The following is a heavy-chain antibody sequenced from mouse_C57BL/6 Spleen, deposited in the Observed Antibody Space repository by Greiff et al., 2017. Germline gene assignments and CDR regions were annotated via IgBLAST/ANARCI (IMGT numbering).Heavy chain of an antibody. CDR3: AKTGTGRYYIDY. J-gene: IGHJ2*01. CDR2: ISSGSSTI. CDR1: GFTFSDYG. D-gene: IGHD4-1*01. Sequence: EVQLVESGGGLVKPGGSLKLSCAASGFTFSDYGMHWVRQAPEKGLEWVAYISSGSSTIYYADTVKGRFTISRDNDKNTLFLQMTSLRAEDTAMYYCAKTGTGRYYIDYWGQGTTLTVSS. V-gene: IGHV5-17*01.